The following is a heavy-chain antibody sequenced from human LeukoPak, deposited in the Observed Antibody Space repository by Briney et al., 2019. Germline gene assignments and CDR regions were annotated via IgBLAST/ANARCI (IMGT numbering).Heavy chain of an antibody. Sequence: ASVKVSCKTSGYTFTDIGITWVRQAPGQGLEWVGWISSYSGSTEYALKLQGRVTMTTETSTNTAYMELRSLRSDDTAVYYCATGGTALRYFDWLSYPYYYYMDVWGKGTTVTISS. J-gene: IGHJ6*03. CDR2: ISSYSGST. V-gene: IGHV1-18*01. D-gene: IGHD3-9*01. CDR1: GYTFTDIG. CDR3: ATGGTALRYFDWLSYPYYYYMDV.